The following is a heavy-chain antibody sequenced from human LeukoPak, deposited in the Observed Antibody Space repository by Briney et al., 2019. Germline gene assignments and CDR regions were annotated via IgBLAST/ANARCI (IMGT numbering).Heavy chain of an antibody. D-gene: IGHD6-6*01. V-gene: IGHV3-21*01. Sequence: PGGSLRLSCAASGFTFSSYAMSWVRQAPGKGLEWVSSISSSSSYIYYADSVKGRFTISRDNAKNSLYLQMNSLRAEDTAVYYCATSSSWSSYFDYWGQGTLVTVSS. J-gene: IGHJ4*02. CDR1: GFTFSSYA. CDR3: ATSSSWSSYFDY. CDR2: ISSSSSYI.